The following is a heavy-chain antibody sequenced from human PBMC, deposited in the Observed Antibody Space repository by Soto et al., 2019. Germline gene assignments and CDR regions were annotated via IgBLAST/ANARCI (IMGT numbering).Heavy chain of an antibody. V-gene: IGHV4-34*01. CDR1: GGSFSGYY. CDR3: AREGVKGYNALADY. D-gene: IGHD1-20*01. J-gene: IGHJ4*02. Sequence: QVQLQQWGAGLLKPSETLSLTCAVYGGSFSGYYWSWIRQPPGKGLEWIGEINHSGSTNYNPSLKSRITTSVDTSKNQFSLKLSSVTAADTSVYYCAREGVKGYNALADYWGQGTLVTVSS. CDR2: INHSGST.